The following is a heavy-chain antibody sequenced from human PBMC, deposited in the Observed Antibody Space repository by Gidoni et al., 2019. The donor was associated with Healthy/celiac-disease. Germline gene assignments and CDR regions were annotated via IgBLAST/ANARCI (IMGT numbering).Heavy chain of an antibody. Sequence: QVQLQESGPGLVKPSGTLSLTCAVSGGSISRSNWWCWVRQPPGKGLEWIGEIYHSGSTNYNPSLKSRVTISVDKSKNQFSLKLSSVTAADTAVYYCARGAPMIGSSGWYEGNWFDPWGQGTLVTVSS. J-gene: IGHJ5*02. V-gene: IGHV4-4*02. CDR2: IYHSGST. CDR3: ARGAPMIGSSGWYEGNWFDP. D-gene: IGHD6-19*01. CDR1: GGSISRSNW.